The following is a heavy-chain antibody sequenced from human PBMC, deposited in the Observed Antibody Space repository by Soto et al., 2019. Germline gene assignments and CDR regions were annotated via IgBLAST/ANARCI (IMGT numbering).Heavy chain of an antibody. CDR2: IYYSGTT. V-gene: IGHV4-59*01. J-gene: IGHJ4*02. CDR3: ARGQYYFDY. Sequence: QVQLQESGPGLVKPSETLSLTCTVSGGSISNYYWTWIRQPPGKGLEWIGNIYYSGTTNYNPSLKRRVTISVDTSKKQFYLKLSSVTAADTAVYYCARGQYYFDYWGQGTLVTVSS. CDR1: GGSISNYY.